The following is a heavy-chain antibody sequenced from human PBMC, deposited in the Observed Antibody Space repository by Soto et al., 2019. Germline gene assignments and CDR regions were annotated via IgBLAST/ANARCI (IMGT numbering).Heavy chain of an antibody. V-gene: IGHV1-18*01. D-gene: IGHD2-2*01. Sequence: QVQLVQSGAEVRKPGASVKVSCKASGYTFTSYGISWVRQAPGQGLEWMGWISAYNGNTNYAQKLQGRVTMTTDTSPSTAYMELRSLSSDDTAVYYCARAPDDCSSPSCCLDYWGQGTLVTVSS. CDR3: ARAPDDCSSPSCCLDY. CDR2: ISAYNGNT. CDR1: GYTFTSYG. J-gene: IGHJ4*02.